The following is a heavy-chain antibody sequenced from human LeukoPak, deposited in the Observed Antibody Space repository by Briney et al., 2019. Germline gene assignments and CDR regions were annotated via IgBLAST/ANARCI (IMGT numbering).Heavy chain of an antibody. J-gene: IGHJ4*02. D-gene: IGHD3-9*01. V-gene: IGHV4-34*01. CDR1: GGSFSGYY. Sequence: SETLSLTCAVYGGSFSGYYWSWIRQPPGKVLDWIGEINHSGSTNYNPSLKSRVTISVDTSKNQFSLKLSSVTAADTAVYYCARGDILTGYVYWGQGTLVTVSS. CDR2: INHSGST. CDR3: ARGDILTGYVY.